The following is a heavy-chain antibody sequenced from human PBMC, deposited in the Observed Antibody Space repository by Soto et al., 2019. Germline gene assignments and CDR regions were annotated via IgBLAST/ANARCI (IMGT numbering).Heavy chain of an antibody. CDR1: GFTFSSYG. J-gene: IGHJ4*02. Sequence: QVQLVESGGGVVQPGRSLRLSCAASGFTFSSYGMHWVRQAPGKGLEWVAVIWYDGSNKYYADSVKGRFTISRDNSKNTLYLQMNSLRDEDTAVYYCARGDTAMAFDYWGQGTLVTVSS. CDR3: ARGDTAMAFDY. CDR2: IWYDGSNK. D-gene: IGHD5-18*01. V-gene: IGHV3-33*01.